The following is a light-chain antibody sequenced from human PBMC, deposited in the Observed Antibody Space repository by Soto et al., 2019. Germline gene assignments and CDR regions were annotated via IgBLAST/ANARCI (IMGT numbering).Light chain of an antibody. CDR1: SSNIGNNY. J-gene: IGLJ3*02. V-gene: IGLV1-47*02. CDR2: SNN. Sequence: QAVLTQPPSVSAAPGQKVTISCSGSSSNIGNNYVSWYQQLPGTAPKLLIYSNNQRPSGVPDRFSGSKSGTSASLAISELRSEDEADYYCATWDDILRGVFGGGTKVTVL. CDR3: ATWDDILRGV.